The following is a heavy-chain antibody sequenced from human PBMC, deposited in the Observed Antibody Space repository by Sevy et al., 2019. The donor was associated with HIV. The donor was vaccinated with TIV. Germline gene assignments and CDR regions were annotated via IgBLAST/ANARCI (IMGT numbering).Heavy chain of an antibody. CDR2: IKQDGSVK. V-gene: IGHV3-7*01. D-gene: IGHD6-13*01. J-gene: IGHJ4*02. CDR3: VRAIAADRSF. CDR1: GFSLNSYW. Sequence: GGSLRLSCAASGFSLNSYWMSWVRQAPGKGLEWVANIKQDGSVKYYLDSVKGRFTISRDNARNLLYLQMNSLRAEDTALYYCVRAIAADRSFWGQGTLVTVSS.